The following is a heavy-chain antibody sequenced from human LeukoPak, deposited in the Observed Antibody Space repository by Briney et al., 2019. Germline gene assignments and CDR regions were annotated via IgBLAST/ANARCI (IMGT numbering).Heavy chain of an antibody. Sequence: GGSLRLSCAASGFTFTTYWMSWVRQAPGKGLEWVANIKQDGTEKYYVDSVKGRFTISRDNAKNSLYLQMNSLRAEDTAVYYCARDLHYYYYMDVWGKGTTVTVSS. CDR1: GFTFTTYW. CDR2: IKQDGTEK. J-gene: IGHJ6*03. CDR3: ARDLHYYYYMDV. V-gene: IGHV3-7*01.